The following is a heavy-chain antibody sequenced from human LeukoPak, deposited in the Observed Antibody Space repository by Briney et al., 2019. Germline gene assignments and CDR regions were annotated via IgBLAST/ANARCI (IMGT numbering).Heavy chain of an antibody. CDR2: IYYTGST. CDR1: GGSISSSSYY. J-gene: IGHJ3*02. V-gene: IGHV4-39*01. CDR3: ARLPTERAFDI. Sequence: SETLSLTCTVSGGSISSSSYYWGWIRQPPGRGLEWIGSIYYTGSTYYNPSLKSRVTISVDTSKNQFSLKLKSVTAADTAVYHCARLPTERAFDIGGQGTMVTVSS.